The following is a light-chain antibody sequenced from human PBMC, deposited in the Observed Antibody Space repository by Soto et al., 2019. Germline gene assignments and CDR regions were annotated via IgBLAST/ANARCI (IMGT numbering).Light chain of an antibody. Sequence: EIVLTQSPGTLSLSPGERATLSCRASQTVSNSYLAWYQQQPGQAPRLLISGASSRATGIPDRFSGSGSGADFTLTISRLEPEDFAVYYCHQYGSSPPTFGGETKVETK. V-gene: IGKV3-20*01. J-gene: IGKJ4*01. CDR3: HQYGSSPPT. CDR2: GAS. CDR1: QTVSNSY.